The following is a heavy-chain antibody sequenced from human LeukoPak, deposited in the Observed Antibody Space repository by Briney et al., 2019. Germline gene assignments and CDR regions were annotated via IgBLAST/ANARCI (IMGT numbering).Heavy chain of an antibody. D-gene: IGHD3-22*01. J-gene: IGHJ4*02. CDR2: ISYDGSNK. CDR1: GFTFSSYG. V-gene: IGHV3-30*18. Sequence: GSLRLSCAASGFTFSSYGMHWVRQAPGKGLEWVAVISYDGSNKYYADSVKGRFTISRDNSKNTLYLQMNSLRAEDTAVCYCAKDYDSSGYYYFDYWGQGTLVTVSS. CDR3: AKDYDSSGYYYFDY.